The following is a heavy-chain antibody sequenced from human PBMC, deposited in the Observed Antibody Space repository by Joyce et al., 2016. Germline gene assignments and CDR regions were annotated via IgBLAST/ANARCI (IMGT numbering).Heavy chain of an antibody. CDR3: ARGPMPPYAFDV. D-gene: IGHD2-2*01. J-gene: IGHJ3*01. CDR2: INPDTGST. Sequence: QVNLVQSGAEVKKPGASVKVSCKASGYSFSDSYIHWVRQAPGQGLQWMGRINPDTGSTIYAQKFQGRVTLTRDTFISTVYMEVSRLRSDDTAVYFCARGPMPPYAFDVWGQGTLVTVST. V-gene: IGHV1-2*06. CDR1: GYSFSDSY.